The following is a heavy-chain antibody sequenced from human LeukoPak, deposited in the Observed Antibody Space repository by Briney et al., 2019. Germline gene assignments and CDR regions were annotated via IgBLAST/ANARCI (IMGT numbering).Heavy chain of an antibody. V-gene: IGHV3-23*01. CDR2: ISGSGGST. CDR3: AKDIPNPEWELPPPMGSFDY. Sequence: GGSLRLSCAASGFTFGSYAMSWVRQAPGKGLEWVSAISGSGGSTYYADSVKGRFTISRDNSKNTLYLQMNSLRAEDTAVYYCAKDIPNPEWELPPPMGSFDYWGQGTLVTVSS. J-gene: IGHJ4*02. CDR1: GFTFGSYA. D-gene: IGHD1-26*01.